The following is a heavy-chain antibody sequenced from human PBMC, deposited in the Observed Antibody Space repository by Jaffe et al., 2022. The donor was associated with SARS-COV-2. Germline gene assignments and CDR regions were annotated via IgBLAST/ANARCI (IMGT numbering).Heavy chain of an antibody. Sequence: EVQLVESGGGLVQPGGSLRLSCAASGFTFSGYSFNWVRQAPGRGLEWVSYISSTSSTIYYADSVKGRFTISRDSADNSLYLQMNSLRDEDTAVYYCARSLDMKVWGQGTLVTVSS. V-gene: IGHV3-48*02. CDR2: ISSTSSTI. D-gene: IGHD3-16*02. J-gene: IGHJ4*02. CDR1: GFTFSGYS. CDR3: ARSLDMKV.